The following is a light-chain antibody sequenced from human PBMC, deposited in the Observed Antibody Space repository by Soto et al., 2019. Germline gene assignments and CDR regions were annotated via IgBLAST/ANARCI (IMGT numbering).Light chain of an antibody. CDR2: AAS. CDR3: QQFNSYPYT. Sequence: DIQLTQSPSFLSASVGDRVTITCRASQGISSYLAWYQQKPGKTPILLIYAASTLQGGVPSRFSGSGSGTEFTLTIGSLQPEDFATYYCQQFNSYPYTFGQGTELEIK. J-gene: IGKJ2*01. V-gene: IGKV1-9*01. CDR1: QGISSY.